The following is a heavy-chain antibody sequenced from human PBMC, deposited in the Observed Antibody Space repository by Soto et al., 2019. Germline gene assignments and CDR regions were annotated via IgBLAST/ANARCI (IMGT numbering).Heavy chain of an antibody. J-gene: IGHJ6*02. Sequence: GGSLRLSCAASGFTFSSYWMSWVRQAPGKGLEWVANIKQDGSEKYYVDSVKGRFTISRDNAKNSLYLQMNSLRAEDTAVYYCARDGYSSGWYLLGDYYYGMDVWGQGTTVTVSS. CDR3: ARDGYSSGWYLLGDYYYGMDV. CDR1: GFTFSSYW. CDR2: IKQDGSEK. D-gene: IGHD6-19*01. V-gene: IGHV3-7*05.